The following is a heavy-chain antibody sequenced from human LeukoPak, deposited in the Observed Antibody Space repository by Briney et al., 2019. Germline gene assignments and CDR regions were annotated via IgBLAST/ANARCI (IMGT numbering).Heavy chain of an antibody. J-gene: IGHJ4*02. CDR1: GGSISSSSYY. V-gene: IGHV4-39*01. CDR3: ARTVGTHRFDY. Sequence: SETLSLTCTVSGGSISSSSYYWGWIRQPPGDRLEWIGTIYYNGDTHYNPSLQSRVIISVDTSKNQFSLKLTSVTAPDTAVYYCARTVGTHRFDYWGQGILVTVSS. D-gene: IGHD4-23*01. CDR2: IYYNGDT.